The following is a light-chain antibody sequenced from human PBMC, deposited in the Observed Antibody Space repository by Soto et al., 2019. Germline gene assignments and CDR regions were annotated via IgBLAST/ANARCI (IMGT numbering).Light chain of an antibody. J-gene: IGKJ4*01. V-gene: IGKV1-12*01. CDR3: QQADTFPLT. CDR1: QGISSW. CDR2: AAS. Sequence: DIQMTQSPSSESASVGDRVTITCRASQGISSWVAWYQQRPGKAPNLLIYAASSLQSGVPSRFSGSGSGTEFTLTINSLQPEDFATYYCQQADTFPLTFGGGTKVDIK.